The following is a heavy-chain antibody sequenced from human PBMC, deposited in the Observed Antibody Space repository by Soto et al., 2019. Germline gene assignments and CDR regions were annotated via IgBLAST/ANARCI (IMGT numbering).Heavy chain of an antibody. Sequence: EVQLVESGGGLVQPGGSLRLSCEASGFTFSTFWMHWVRQAPGKGLVWVSRINSDGSSTYYADSVKGRVTISRDNAKNTLYLHLSSLRPEDTTVYYCARDFEYWGQGTLVTASS. V-gene: IGHV3-74*01. CDR3: ARDFEY. J-gene: IGHJ4*02. CDR1: GFTFSTFW. CDR2: INSDGSST.